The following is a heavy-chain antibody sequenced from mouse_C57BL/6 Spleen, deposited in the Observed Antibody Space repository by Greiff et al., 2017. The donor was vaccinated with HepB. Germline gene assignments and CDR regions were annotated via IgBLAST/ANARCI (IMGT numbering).Heavy chain of an antibody. D-gene: IGHD1-1*01. CDR3: ARSPHYYGSSYGYAMDY. V-gene: IGHV1-20*01. CDR1: GYSFTGYF. J-gene: IGHJ4*01. Sequence: VQLQQSGPELVKPGDSVKISCKASGYSFTGYFMNWVMQSHGKSLEWIGRINPYNGDTFYNQKFKGKATLTVDKSSSTAHMELRSLTSEDSAVYYCARSPHYYGSSYGYAMDYWGQGTSVTVSS. CDR2: INPYNGDT.